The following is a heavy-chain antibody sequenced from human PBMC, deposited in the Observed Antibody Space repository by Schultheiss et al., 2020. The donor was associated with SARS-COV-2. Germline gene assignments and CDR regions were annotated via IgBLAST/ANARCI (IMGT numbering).Heavy chain of an antibody. CDR2: IYYSGST. CDR3: ARVDMVRGVTTYGMDV. V-gene: IGHV4-39*07. J-gene: IGHJ6*02. D-gene: IGHD3-10*01. Sequence: SETLSLTCTVSGGSVSSGSYYWGWIRQPPGKGLEWIGSIYYSGSTYYNPSLKSRVTISVDTSKNQFSLKLSSVTAADTAVYYCARVDMVRGVTTYGMDVWGQGTTVTVSS. CDR1: GGSVSSGSYY.